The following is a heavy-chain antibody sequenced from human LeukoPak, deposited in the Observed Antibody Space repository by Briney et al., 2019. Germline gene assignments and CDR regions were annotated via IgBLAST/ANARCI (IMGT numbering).Heavy chain of an antibody. CDR2: TYYRSKWYN. J-gene: IGHJ6*02. Sequence: SQTLSLTCAISGDSVSSNSAAWNWIRQSPSAGLEWLGRTYYRSKWYNDYAGSVKSRITINPDTSKNQFSLQVNSVTPEDTAVYYCARDVSSSSWYSFHYYYYGMDVWGQGTTVTVSS. D-gene: IGHD6-13*01. V-gene: IGHV6-1*01. CDR1: GDSVSSNSAA. CDR3: ARDVSSSSWYSFHYYYYGMDV.